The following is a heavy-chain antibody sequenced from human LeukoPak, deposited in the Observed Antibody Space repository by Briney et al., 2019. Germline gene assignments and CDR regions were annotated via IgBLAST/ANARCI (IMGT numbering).Heavy chain of an antibody. D-gene: IGHD1-26*01. CDR2: ISYDGSNK. V-gene: IGHV3-30*18. Sequence: GGSLRLSCAASGFTFSSYGMHWVRQAPGKGLEWVAVISYDGSNKYYADSVKGRFTISRDNSKNTLYLQMNSLRAEDTAVYYCAKDLSVGARGWAFDIWGQGTMVTVSS. J-gene: IGHJ3*02. CDR3: AKDLSVGARGWAFDI. CDR1: GFTFSSYG.